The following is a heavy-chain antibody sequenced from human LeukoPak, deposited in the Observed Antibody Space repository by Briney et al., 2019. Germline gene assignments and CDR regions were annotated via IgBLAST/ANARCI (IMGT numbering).Heavy chain of an antibody. V-gene: IGHV3-30*02. Sequence: GGSLRLSSAASGFTFSTYGMHWVRQAPGKWLEWVAFIQYEGSNKYYADSVKGRFTISRDNSKNTLYLQMNSLRGEDTAIYYCAKDHCTNGVCYTDYWGQGTLVTVSS. CDR2: IQYEGSNK. J-gene: IGHJ4*02. CDR3: AKDHCTNGVCYTDY. D-gene: IGHD2-8*01. CDR1: GFTFSTYG.